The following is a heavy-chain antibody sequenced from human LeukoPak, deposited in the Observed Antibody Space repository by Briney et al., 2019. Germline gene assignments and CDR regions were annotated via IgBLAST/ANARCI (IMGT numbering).Heavy chain of an antibody. CDR1: GFTFSSYS. CDR3: ASILRRGCSFDY. V-gene: IGHV3-21*01. D-gene: IGHD2-8*01. CDR2: ISSSSSYI. Sequence: PGGSLRLSCAASGFTFSSYSMNWVRQAPGKGLEWVSSISSSSSYIYYADSVKGRFTISRDNAKNSLYLQMNSLRAEDTAVYYCASILRRGCSFDYWGQGTLVTVSS. J-gene: IGHJ4*02.